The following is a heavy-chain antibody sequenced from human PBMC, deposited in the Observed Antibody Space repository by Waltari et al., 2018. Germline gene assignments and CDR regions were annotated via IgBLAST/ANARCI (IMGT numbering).Heavy chain of an antibody. CDR3: ARDCSGGSCRTYYYYGMDV. D-gene: IGHD2-15*01. J-gene: IGHJ6*02. CDR1: GASFSGHY. V-gene: IGHV3-11*06. Sequence: QVQLQESGPGLVKPSQTLSLTCGVYGASFSGHYWSWIRQAPGKGLEWVSSISSSSSYIYYADSVKGRFTISRDNAKNSLYLQMNSLRAEDTAVYYCARDCSGGSCRTYYYYGMDVWGQGTTVTVSS. CDR2: ISSSSSYI.